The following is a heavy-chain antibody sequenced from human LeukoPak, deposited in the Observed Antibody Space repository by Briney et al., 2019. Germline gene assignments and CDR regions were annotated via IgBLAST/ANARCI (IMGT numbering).Heavy chain of an antibody. CDR3: AGANSGSYYNY. J-gene: IGHJ4*02. CDR1: GYTFTGYY. CDR2: INPNSGGT. Sequence: GASVKVSCKASGYTFTGYYMHSVRQAPGHGLEWMGRINPNSGGTNYAQKFQGRVTMTRDTSISTAYMELSRLRSDDTAVYYCAGANSGSYYNYWGQGTLVTVSS. V-gene: IGHV1-2*06. D-gene: IGHD1-26*01.